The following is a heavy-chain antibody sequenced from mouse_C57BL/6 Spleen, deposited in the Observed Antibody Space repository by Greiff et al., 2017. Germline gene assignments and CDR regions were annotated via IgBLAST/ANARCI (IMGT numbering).Heavy chain of an antibody. CDR1: GYAFTNYL. D-gene: IGHD2-3*01. V-gene: IGHV1-54*01. J-gene: IGHJ3*01. CDR2: INPGSGGT. CDR3: ARRKVYDGYPFAY. Sequence: VQLQQSGAELVRPGTSVKVSCKASGYAFTNYLIEWVKQRPGQGLEWIGVINPGSGGTNYNEKFKGKATLTADKSSSTAYMQLSSLTSDDSAVYFCARRKVYDGYPFAYWGQGTLVTVSA.